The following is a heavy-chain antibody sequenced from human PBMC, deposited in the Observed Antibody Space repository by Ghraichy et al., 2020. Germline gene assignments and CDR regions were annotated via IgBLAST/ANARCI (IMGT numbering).Heavy chain of an antibody. J-gene: IGHJ5*02. Sequence: SCAASGFTVINNYMSWVRQAPGKGLEWVSLIYSAGNTYYADSVKGRFTISRDSSKNTLFLQMNSLRAEDTAVYYCARNVGETGSWGQGTLVTVSS. CDR2: IYSAGNT. V-gene: IGHV3-53*01. CDR1: GFTVINNY. CDR3: ARNVGETGS. D-gene: IGHD3-16*01.